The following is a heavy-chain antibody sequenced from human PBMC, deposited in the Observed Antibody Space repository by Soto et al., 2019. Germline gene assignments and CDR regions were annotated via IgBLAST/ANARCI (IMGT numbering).Heavy chain of an antibody. J-gene: IGHJ4*02. D-gene: IGHD3-22*01. CDR1: GFTFSSYA. Sequence: GVSLRLSCAASGFTFSSYAMSWVRQAPGKGLEWVSAISGGGGKTYYADSVKGRFTISREKSENTLYLHMNRLRAEDTAVYYCAKERTSSGYMDYWGQGTLVTVSS. CDR3: AKERTSSGYMDY. CDR2: ISGGGGKT. V-gene: IGHV3-23*01.